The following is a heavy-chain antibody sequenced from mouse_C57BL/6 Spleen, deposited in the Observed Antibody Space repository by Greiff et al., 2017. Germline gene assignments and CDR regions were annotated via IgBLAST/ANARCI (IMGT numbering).Heavy chain of an antibody. D-gene: IGHD1-1*01. CDR3: ANHDYGSSVFAY. Sequence: QVHVQQSGPGLVQPSQSLSITCTVSGFSLTSYGVHWVRQSPGKGLEWLGVIWSGGSTDYNAAFISRLSISKDNSKSQVFFKMNSLQADDTAIYYCANHDYGSSVFAYWGQGTLVTVSA. CDR2: IWSGGST. V-gene: IGHV2-2*01. J-gene: IGHJ3*01. CDR1: GFSLTSYG.